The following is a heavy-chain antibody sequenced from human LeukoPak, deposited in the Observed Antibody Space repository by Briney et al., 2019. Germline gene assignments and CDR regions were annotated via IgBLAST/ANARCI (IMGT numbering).Heavy chain of an antibody. J-gene: IGHJ4*02. CDR2: ISWNSGSI. CDR3: TRDGSGWSVY. D-gene: IGHD6-19*01. Sequence: GRSLRLSCAASGFTFDDYAMHWVRQAPGKGLEWVSGISWNSGSIGYADSVKGRFTISRDNAENSLYLQMKGLEVEDTAMYYCTRDGSGWSVYWGQGALVTVSS. CDR1: GFTFDDYA. V-gene: IGHV3-9*01.